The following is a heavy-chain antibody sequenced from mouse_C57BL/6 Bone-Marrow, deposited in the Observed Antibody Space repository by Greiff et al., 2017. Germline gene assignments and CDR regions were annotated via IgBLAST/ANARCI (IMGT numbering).Heavy chain of an antibody. Sequence: VQLQQSGAELARPGASVKLSCKASGYTFTSYGISWVKQRTGQGLEWIGEIYPRSGNTYYNEKFKGKATLTADKSSSTAYMELRSLTSEDSAVYFGARGSLGPLMTTVPQFAYGGQGTLVTVSA. D-gene: IGHD1-1*01. CDR2: IYPRSGNT. V-gene: IGHV1-81*01. J-gene: IGHJ3*01. CDR3: ARGSLGPLMTTVPQFAY. CDR1: GYTFTSYG.